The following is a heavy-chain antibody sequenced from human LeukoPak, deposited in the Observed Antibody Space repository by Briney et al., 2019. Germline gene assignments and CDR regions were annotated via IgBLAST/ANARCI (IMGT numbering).Heavy chain of an antibody. Sequence: GGSLRLSCAASGFTFSSYAMHWVRQAPGKGLEWVAVISYDGSNKYYADSVKGRFTISRDNSKSTLYLQMNSLRAEDTAVYYCARAGVPYCTNGVCSSGGMDVWGQGTTVTVSS. CDR1: GFTFSSYA. J-gene: IGHJ6*02. D-gene: IGHD2-8*01. V-gene: IGHV3-30-3*01. CDR2: ISYDGSNK. CDR3: ARAGVPYCTNGVCSSGGMDV.